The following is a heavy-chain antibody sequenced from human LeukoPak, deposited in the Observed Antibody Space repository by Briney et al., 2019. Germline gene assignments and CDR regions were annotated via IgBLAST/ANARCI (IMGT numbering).Heavy chain of an antibody. Sequence: GGSLRLSCAASGFTFSSYELNWVRQAPGKGLEWVSYISSSGSAIYYADSVEGRFTISRDNAENSLYLQMNSLRAEDTAVYYCARDKRVGAINFDYWGQGTLVTVSS. CDR3: ARDKRVGAINFDY. CDR1: GFTFSSYE. CDR2: ISSSGSAI. V-gene: IGHV3-48*03. J-gene: IGHJ4*02. D-gene: IGHD1-26*01.